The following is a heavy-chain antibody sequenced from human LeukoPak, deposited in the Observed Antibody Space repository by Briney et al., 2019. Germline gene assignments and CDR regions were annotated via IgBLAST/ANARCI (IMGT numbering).Heavy chain of an antibody. CDR3: AKPVQRGVYNWNYLGWFDP. V-gene: IGHV3-30*02. D-gene: IGHD1-7*01. J-gene: IGHJ5*02. CDR1: GFTFSSYG. Sequence: GGSLRLSCAASGFTFSSYGLHWVRQAPGKGLEWVAFIRYDGSIKYYADSVKGRFTISRDNSKSTLYLQMHSLRAEDTAVYYCAKPVQRGVYNWNYLGWFDPWGLGTLVTVSS. CDR2: IRYDGSIK.